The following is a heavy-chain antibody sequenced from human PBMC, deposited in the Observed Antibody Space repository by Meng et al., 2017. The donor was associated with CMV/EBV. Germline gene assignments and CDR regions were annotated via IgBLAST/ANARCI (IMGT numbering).Heavy chain of an antibody. CDR3: AKGTGLSGDYYYGMDV. CDR2: ISWNSGSI. D-gene: IGHD3-16*02. J-gene: IGHJ6*02. CDR1: GFTFSSYG. V-gene: IGHV3-9*01. Sequence: SLKISCAASGFTFSSYGMHWVRQAPGKGLEWVSGISWNSGSIGYADSVKGRFTISRDNAKNSLYLQMNSLRAEDTALYYCAKGTGLSGDYYYGMDVWGQGTTVTVSS.